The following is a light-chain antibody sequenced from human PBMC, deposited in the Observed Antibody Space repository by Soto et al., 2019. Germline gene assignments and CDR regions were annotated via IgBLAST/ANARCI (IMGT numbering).Light chain of an antibody. CDR3: QKYDSAPWT. J-gene: IGKJ1*01. V-gene: IGKV1-27*01. CDR1: QGTTNY. Sequence: DIQMTQSPSSLSASVGDRVTITCRASQGTTNYLAWYQQKPGKVPKLLIYAATTLQSGVPSRFSGSGSGTDFTLTISSLQPEDVATYYCQKYDSAPWTFGQGTKVEIK. CDR2: AAT.